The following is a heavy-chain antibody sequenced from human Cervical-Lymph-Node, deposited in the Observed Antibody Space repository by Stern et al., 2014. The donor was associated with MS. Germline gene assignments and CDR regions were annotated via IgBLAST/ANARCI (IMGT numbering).Heavy chain of an antibody. CDR1: GGSVSSGSRY. Sequence: QVQLQESGPGLVKPSQTLSLTCTVSGGSVSSGSRYWSWIRQHPGKGLEWIGYISYSGNTYYSPSLQSRLTISMDTSKNQLSLKLRSVTAADTAIYYCARVTEFLRFFYPDYWGQGTLVTVSS. CDR3: ARVTEFLRFFYPDY. D-gene: IGHD3-3*01. CDR2: ISYSGNT. J-gene: IGHJ4*02. V-gene: IGHV4-31*03.